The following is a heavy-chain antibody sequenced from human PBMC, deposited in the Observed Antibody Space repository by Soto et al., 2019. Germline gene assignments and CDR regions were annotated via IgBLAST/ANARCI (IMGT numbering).Heavy chain of an antibody. CDR2: ISYDGSHK. Sequence: QVQLVESGGGVVQPGRSLRLSCAASGFTFRNYGMHWVRQAPGKGLVWVTVISYDGSHKYYADSVKGRFTISRDNSKNTVYLEMNSLRDEDPAVYYCAKRRGDHSNYSWGIDVWGQGTTVTVSS. CDR1: GFTFRNYG. D-gene: IGHD4-4*01. J-gene: IGHJ6*02. V-gene: IGHV3-30*18. CDR3: AKRRGDHSNYSWGIDV.